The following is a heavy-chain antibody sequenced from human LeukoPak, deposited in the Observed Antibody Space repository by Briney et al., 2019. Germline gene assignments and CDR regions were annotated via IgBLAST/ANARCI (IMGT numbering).Heavy chain of an antibody. V-gene: IGHV4-38-2*02. CDR2: IYHSGST. CDR1: GYSISSGYY. D-gene: IGHD4-17*01. CDR3: ARGDGDPDPIDAFDI. J-gene: IGHJ3*02. Sequence: PSETLSLTCTVSGYSISSGYYWGWFRQPPGKGLEWIGRIYHSGSTYYNPSLKSRVTISVDTSKNQFSLKLSSVTAADTAVYYCARGDGDPDPIDAFDIWGQGTMVTVSS.